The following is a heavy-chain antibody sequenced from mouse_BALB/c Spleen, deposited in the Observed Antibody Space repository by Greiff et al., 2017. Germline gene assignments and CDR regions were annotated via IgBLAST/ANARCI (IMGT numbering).Heavy chain of an antibody. D-gene: IGHD1-1*01. CDR2: IAPGSGST. V-gene: IGHV1S41*01. Sequence: DLVKPGASVKLSCKASGYTFTSYWINWIKQRPGQGLEWIGRIAPGSGSTYYNEMFKGKATLTVDTSSSTAYIQLSSLSSEDSAVYFCARITTESYFDYWGQGTTLTVSS. J-gene: IGHJ2*01. CDR3: ARITTESYFDY. CDR1: GYTFTSYW.